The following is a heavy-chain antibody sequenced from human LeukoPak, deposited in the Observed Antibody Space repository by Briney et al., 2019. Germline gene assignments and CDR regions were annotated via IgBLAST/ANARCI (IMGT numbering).Heavy chain of an antibody. CDR1: GFTFTAYD. CDR3: ATDLSDYDILTGYFELDY. CDR2: ISAYNGNT. V-gene: IGHV1-18*01. J-gene: IGHJ4*02. D-gene: IGHD3-9*01. Sequence: ASVKVSCKASGFTFTAYDITWVRQAPGQGLEWMGWISAYNGNTNYAQKLQGRVTMTTDTSTSTAYMQLRSLRSDDTAVYYCATDLSDYDILTGYFELDYWGQGTLVTVSS.